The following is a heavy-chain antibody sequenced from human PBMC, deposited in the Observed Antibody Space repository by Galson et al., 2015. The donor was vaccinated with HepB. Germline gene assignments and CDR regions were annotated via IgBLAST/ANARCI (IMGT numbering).Heavy chain of an antibody. J-gene: IGHJ3*02. V-gene: IGHV6-1*01. CDR1: GDSVSSHSVA. CDR3: VRGQSRTYNI. Sequence: CAISGDSVSSHSVAWSWIRQSPSRGLEWLGTTYFRSKWYLDYSVSMKSRIIITPDTSKNQFSLQLNFVTPEDTAVYYCVRGQSRTYNIWGQGTMVTVSS. D-gene: IGHD3-16*01. CDR2: TYFRSKWYL.